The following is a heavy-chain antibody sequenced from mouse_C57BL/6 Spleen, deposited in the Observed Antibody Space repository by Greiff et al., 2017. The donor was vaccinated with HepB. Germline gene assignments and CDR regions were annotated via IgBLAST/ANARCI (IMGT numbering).Heavy chain of an antibody. CDR3: ARIKKIVETYFDY. V-gene: IGHV1S81*02. Sequence: VQLQQSGAELVKAGASVKMSCKASGYTFTSYWMHWVKQRLGQGLEWFAETNPTNGRTYYNEKFKSKATLTVDKSSSTAYMLLSGPTFEDSAVYYCARIKKIVETYFDYWGQGTTLTVSS. CDR1: GYTFTSYW. CDR2: TNPTNGRT. J-gene: IGHJ2*01. D-gene: IGHD1-1*01.